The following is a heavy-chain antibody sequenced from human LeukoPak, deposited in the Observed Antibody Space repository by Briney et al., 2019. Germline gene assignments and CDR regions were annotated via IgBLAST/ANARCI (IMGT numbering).Heavy chain of an antibody. CDR1: GGPFSGYY. J-gene: IGHJ4*02. CDR2: INHSGST. Sequence: SETLSLTCAVYGGPFSGYYWSWIRQPPGKGLEWIGEINHSGSTNYNPSLKSRVTISVDTSKNQFSLKLSSVTAADTAVYYCARTLEYSSSPPDYWGQGTLVTVSS. V-gene: IGHV4-34*01. CDR3: ARTLEYSSSPPDY. D-gene: IGHD6-6*01.